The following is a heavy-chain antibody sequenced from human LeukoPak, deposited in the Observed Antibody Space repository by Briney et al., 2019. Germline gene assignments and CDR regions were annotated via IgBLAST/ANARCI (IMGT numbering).Heavy chain of an antibody. Sequence: GGSLRLSCAGSGFTFSTYGMHWVRQAPGKGLEWVAVVWYDGSNIHYVDSVKGRFTISRDNSKSTLYLQMNSLTAGDTAVYYCARVYYSYGVFDYGGQGTLVTVSS. CDR3: ARVYYSYGVFDY. J-gene: IGHJ4*02. CDR1: GFTFSTYG. D-gene: IGHD5-18*01. CDR2: VWYDGSNI. V-gene: IGHV3-33*01.